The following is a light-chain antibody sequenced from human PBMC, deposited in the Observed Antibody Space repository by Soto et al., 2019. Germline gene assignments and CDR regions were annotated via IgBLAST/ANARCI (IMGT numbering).Light chain of an antibody. Sequence: QSALTQPASVSGSRGQSITISCTGTSSDVGSYNLVSWYQHHPGKAPKLLIFEGSKRPSGVSYRFSGSKSGNTASLTISGLQAEDEADYHCCSYGGFSTFVLFGGGTKVTVL. V-gene: IGLV2-23*03. J-gene: IGLJ2*01. CDR2: EGS. CDR1: SSDVGSYNL. CDR3: CSYGGFSTFVL.